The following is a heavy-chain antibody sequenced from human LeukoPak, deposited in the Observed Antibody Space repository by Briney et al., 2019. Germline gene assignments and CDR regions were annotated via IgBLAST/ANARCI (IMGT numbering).Heavy chain of an antibody. D-gene: IGHD6-6*01. V-gene: IGHV4-30-2*01. CDR2: IYHSGST. CDR1: GGSISSGGYS. Sequence: SQTLSLTCAVSGGSISSGGYSWSWIRQPPGKGLEWIGYIYHSGSTYYNPSLKSRVTISVDRSKNQFSLKLSSVTAADTAVYYCASSYSSSPWSDPWGQGTLVTVSS. CDR3: ASSYSSSPWSDP. J-gene: IGHJ5*02.